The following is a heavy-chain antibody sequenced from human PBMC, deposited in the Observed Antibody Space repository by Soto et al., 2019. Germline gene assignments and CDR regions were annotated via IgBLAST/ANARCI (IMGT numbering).Heavy chain of an antibody. D-gene: IGHD5-18*01. V-gene: IGHV1-69*01. CDR3: ASEAGYTNGYVFDY. Sequence: QVQLVQSGAEVKKPGSSVRVSCKASGGTFGNHAISWVRQAPGQGVEWLGGIIPVLGVGDNAQYFQGRVTITADASTSAAYLVLSSLRSDDTALYYSASEAGYTNGYVFDYWGQGTLVTVSS. J-gene: IGHJ4*02. CDR2: IIPVLGVG. CDR1: GGTFGNHA.